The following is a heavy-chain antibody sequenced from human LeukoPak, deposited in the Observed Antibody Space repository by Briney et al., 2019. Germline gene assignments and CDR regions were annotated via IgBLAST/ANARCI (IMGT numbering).Heavy chain of an antibody. Sequence: PSKPWPSTCLANGGPSSGSSWSWFRKPPGKGLDWIGEINHSGSTNYNPSLKSRVTISVDTSKNQFSPKLSSVTAADTAVYYCARGLDPGSGSYSYWGQGTLVTVSS. CDR1: GGPSSGSS. V-gene: IGHV4-34*01. CDR3: ARGLDPGSGSYSY. J-gene: IGHJ4*02. CDR2: INHSGST. D-gene: IGHD3-10*01.